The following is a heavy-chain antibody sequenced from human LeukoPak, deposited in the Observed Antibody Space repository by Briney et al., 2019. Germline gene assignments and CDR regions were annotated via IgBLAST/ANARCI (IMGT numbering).Heavy chain of an antibody. CDR3: ARVVGSAGPKIGSFDY. CDR2: IIPILGIA. Sequence: SVKVSCKASGGTFSSYAISWVRQAPGQGLEWMGRIIPILGIANYAQKFQGRVTITADKSTSTAYMELSSLRSEDTAVYYCARVVGSAGPKIGSFDYWGQGTLVTVSS. V-gene: IGHV1-69*04. D-gene: IGHD3-22*01. CDR1: GGTFSSYA. J-gene: IGHJ4*02.